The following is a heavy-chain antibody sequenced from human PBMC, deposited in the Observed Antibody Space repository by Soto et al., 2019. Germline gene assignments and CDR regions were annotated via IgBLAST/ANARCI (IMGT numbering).Heavy chain of an antibody. Sequence: GESLKISCKGSGYSFTSYWIGWVRQMRGKGLEWMGIIYPGDSDTRYSPSFQGQVTISADKSISTAYLQWSGLKASDTAMYYCARQRAAAGRDYYYYGMDVWGQGTTVTVSS. CDR1: GYSFTSYW. V-gene: IGHV5-51*01. CDR3: ARQRAAAGRDYYYYGMDV. J-gene: IGHJ6*02. CDR2: IYPGDSDT. D-gene: IGHD6-13*01.